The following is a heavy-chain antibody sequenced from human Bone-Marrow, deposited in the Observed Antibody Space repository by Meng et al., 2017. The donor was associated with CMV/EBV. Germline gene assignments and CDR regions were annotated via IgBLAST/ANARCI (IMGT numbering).Heavy chain of an antibody. D-gene: IGHD4-11*01. V-gene: IGHV1-18*01. CDR1: GYTFTSYG. CDR2: ISAYNGNT. Sequence: ASVKVSCKASGYTFTSYGISWVRQAPGQGLEWMGWISAYNGNTNYAQKLQGRVTMTTDTSTSTAYMELRSLRSDDTAVYYRAIDHGGYSNYEGDFDYWGQGTLVTVSS. CDR3: AIDHGGYSNYEGDFDY. J-gene: IGHJ4*02.